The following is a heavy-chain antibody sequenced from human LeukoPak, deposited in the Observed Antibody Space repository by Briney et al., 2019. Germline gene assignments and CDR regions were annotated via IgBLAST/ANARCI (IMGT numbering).Heavy chain of an antibody. CDR2: INPNSGGT. CDR1: GYTFTGYY. CDR3: ARDKTPTYYDILTRYYYYYYMDV. Sequence: ASVKVSCKASGYTFTGYYMHWVRQAPGQGLEWMGWINPNSGGTNYAQKFQGRVTMTRDASISTAYMELSRLRSDDTAVYYCARDKTPTYYDILTRYYYYYYMDVWGKGTTVTISS. V-gene: IGHV1-2*02. J-gene: IGHJ6*03. D-gene: IGHD3-9*01.